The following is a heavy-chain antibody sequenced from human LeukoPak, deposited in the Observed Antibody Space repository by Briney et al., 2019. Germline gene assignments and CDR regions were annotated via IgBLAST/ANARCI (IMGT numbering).Heavy chain of an antibody. CDR1: GFTFGDYA. CDR2: IRRRGYGGTT. CDR3: TRGRQQLGL. V-gene: IGHV3-49*03. D-gene: IGHD6-13*01. J-gene: IGHJ4*02. Sequence: GGSLRLSCTASGFTFGDYAMSWFRQAPGKGLEWVGFIRRRGYGGTTEYAASVKGRYTISRDDSKSIAYLQMNSLKTEDTAVYYCTRGRQQLGLWGQGTLVTVSS.